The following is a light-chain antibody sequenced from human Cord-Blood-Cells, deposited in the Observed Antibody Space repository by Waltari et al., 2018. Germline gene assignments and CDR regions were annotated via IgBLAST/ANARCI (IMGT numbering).Light chain of an antibody. V-gene: IGKV3-20*01. CDR2: GAS. J-gene: IGKJ1*01. Sequence: EIVLMQSPGSLTLSPGERATLSCRASQRVSSSYLAWYQQKPGQAPRLLIYGASSMATGIPDRFSGSGSGTDFTLTISRLEPEDFAVYYCQQYGSSSWTFGQGTKVEIK. CDR1: QRVSSSY. CDR3: QQYGSSSWT.